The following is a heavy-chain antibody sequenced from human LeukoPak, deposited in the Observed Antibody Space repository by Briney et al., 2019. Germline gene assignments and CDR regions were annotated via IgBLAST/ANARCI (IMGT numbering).Heavy chain of an antibody. CDR2: IKNNANSFST. CDR1: GFTLSDHY. V-gene: IGHV3-72*01. J-gene: IGHJ4*02. Sequence: GRSLRLSCTASGFTLSDHYMAWVRQAPGKGLKWVARIKNNANSFSTEYAANVQGRFTISSDASENSLNLPVNSLPTDDTTVYYCTRVRLEATTRYFDYCGQGALVTVSS. CDR3: TRVRLEATTRYFDY. D-gene: IGHD1-26*01.